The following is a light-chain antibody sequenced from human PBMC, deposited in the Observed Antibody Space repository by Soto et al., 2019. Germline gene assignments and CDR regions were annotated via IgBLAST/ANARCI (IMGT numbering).Light chain of an antibody. V-gene: IGKV3-20*01. Sequence: EIVLTQSPGTLSLSPGERAALSCRASESVSTSFLAWYQQKPGQAPRLLIYGASSRSTGIPDRFSVSGSGTGFTLTVRPLEPEDFAVYCCHQYGSSPAKFGQGPRVELK. CDR3: HQYGSSPAK. CDR1: ESVSTSF. J-gene: IGKJ1*01. CDR2: GAS.